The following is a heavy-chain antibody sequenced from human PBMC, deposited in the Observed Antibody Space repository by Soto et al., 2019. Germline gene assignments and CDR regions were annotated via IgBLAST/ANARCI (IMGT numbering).Heavy chain of an antibody. V-gene: IGHV4-38-2*01. CDR1: GYSISSGYY. CDR2: IYHSGST. J-gene: IGHJ6*02. Sequence: PSETLSLTCAVSGYSISSGYYWGWIRQPPGKGLEWIGSIYHSGSTYYNPSLKSRVTISVGTSKNQFSLKLSSVTAADTAVYYCAGGITMVRGVIIGYYYYGMDVWGQGTTVTVSS. D-gene: IGHD3-10*01. CDR3: AGGITMVRGVIIGYYYYGMDV.